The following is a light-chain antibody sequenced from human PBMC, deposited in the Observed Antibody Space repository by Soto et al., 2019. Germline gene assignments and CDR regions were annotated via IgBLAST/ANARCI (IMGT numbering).Light chain of an antibody. J-gene: IGKJ4*01. CDR1: QSVSSNY. V-gene: IGKV3-20*01. Sequence: EIVLTQSPVTLSLSPGERATLSCRASQSVSSNYLAWYQQKPGQAPRLLIYGASSRATGIPDRFSGGGSGTDFTLTISRLEPEDFAVYYCQQYGSSPLTFGGGTKVDIK. CDR3: QQYGSSPLT. CDR2: GAS.